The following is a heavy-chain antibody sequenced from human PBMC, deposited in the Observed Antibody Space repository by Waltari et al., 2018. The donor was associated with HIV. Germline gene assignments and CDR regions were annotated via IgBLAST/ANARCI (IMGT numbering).Heavy chain of an antibody. D-gene: IGHD2-8*01. V-gene: IGHV3-23*01. CDR1: EFTFSPYA. CDR3: ARGFDTNDGSPEY. CDR2: IRGSGGST. J-gene: IGHJ4*02. Sequence: EVQLLESGGGLVQPGESLRLSCAGSEFTFSPYALNWVRQAPGMGLEWVASIRGSGGSTYYADSVKGRFTISRDNFKDSLSLNMNNLRAEDTAVYYCARGFDTNDGSPEYWGQGTLVTVSS.